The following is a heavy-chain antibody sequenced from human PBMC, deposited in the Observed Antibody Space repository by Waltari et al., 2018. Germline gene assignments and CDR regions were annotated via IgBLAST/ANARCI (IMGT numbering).Heavy chain of an antibody. CDR1: GGSISSYY. CDR2: IYYSGGT. CDR3: ASTVAGTSMGWFDP. J-gene: IGHJ5*02. V-gene: IGHV4-59*01. D-gene: IGHD6-19*01. Sequence: QVQLQESGPGLVKPSETLSLTCTVSGGSISSYYWSWIRQPPGKGLEWIGYIYYSGGTNYNPSLKSRVTISVDTSKNQFSLKLSSVTAADTAVYYCASTVAGTSMGWFDPWGQGTLVTVSS.